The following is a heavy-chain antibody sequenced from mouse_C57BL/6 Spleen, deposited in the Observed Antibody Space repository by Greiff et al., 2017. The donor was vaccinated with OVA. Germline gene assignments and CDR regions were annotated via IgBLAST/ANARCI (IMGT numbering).Heavy chain of an antibody. V-gene: IGHV1-26*01. J-gene: IGHJ1*03. CDR1: GYTFTDYY. D-gene: IGHD1-1*01. CDR3: ARYYGSSYEGYFDV. CDR2: INPNNGGT. Sequence: EVQLQQSGPELVKPGASVKISCKASGYTFTDYYMNWVKQSHGKSLEWIGDINPNNGGTSYNQKFKGKATLTVDKSSSTAYMELRSLTSEDSAVYYCARYYGSSYEGYFDVWGTGTTVTVSS.